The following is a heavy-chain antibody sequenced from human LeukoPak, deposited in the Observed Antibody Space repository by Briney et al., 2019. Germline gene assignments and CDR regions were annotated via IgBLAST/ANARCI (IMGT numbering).Heavy chain of an antibody. D-gene: IGHD2-2*01. CDR2: INHSGST. J-gene: IGHJ6*04. Sequence: SETLTLTCAVYGWSFSGYYWSWIRQPPGKGLEWIGEINHSGSTNYNPSLKSRVTISVDTSKNQYSLKLRSVTAADTAVYYCASLRYCSSTSCSNGYYYYGMDVWGKGTTVTVSS. CDR1: GWSFSGYY. V-gene: IGHV4-34*01. CDR3: ASLRYCSSTSCSNGYYYYGMDV.